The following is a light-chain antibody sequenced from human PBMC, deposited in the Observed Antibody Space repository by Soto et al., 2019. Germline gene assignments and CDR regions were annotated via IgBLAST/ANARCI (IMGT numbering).Light chain of an antibody. CDR1: SSDVGAYNY. Sequence: QSALTQPASVSASPGQSLTISCTGTSSDVGAYNYVAWYQQHPDKAPKLMIYDVSHRPSGVSDRFSGSKSGNTASLTISGLQAEDEADYYCSSYTSSSTLIFGGGTKHTVL. CDR2: DVS. CDR3: SSYTSSSTLI. V-gene: IGLV2-14*03. J-gene: IGLJ2*01.